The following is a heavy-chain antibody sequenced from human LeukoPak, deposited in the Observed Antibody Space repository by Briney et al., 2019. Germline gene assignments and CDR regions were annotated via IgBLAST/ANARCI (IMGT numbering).Heavy chain of an antibody. D-gene: IGHD3/OR15-3a*01. CDR3: ARDFGLAYFDY. Sequence: GGSLRLSCAASGFTFRGFSIHWVRQAPGKGLEWVAVISYDGGNKYYADSVKGRFTISKDNSQNTLYLQMNSLRAEDTAVYYCARDFGLAYFDYWGQGTLVTVSS. V-gene: IGHV3-30*04. J-gene: IGHJ4*02. CDR2: ISYDGGNK. CDR1: GFTFRGFS.